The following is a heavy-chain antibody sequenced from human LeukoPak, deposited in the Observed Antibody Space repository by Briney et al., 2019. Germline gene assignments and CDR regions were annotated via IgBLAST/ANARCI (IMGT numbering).Heavy chain of an antibody. J-gene: IGHJ6*03. CDR2: INWNGGST. CDR1: GFTFDDYG. Sequence: GGSLRPSCAASGFTFDDYGMSWVRQAPGKGLEWVSGINWNGGSTGYADSVKGRFTISRDNAKNSLYLQMNSLRAEDTALYYCARDSSNYYYYMDVWGKGTTVTVSS. D-gene: IGHD4-11*01. CDR3: ARDSSNYYYYMDV. V-gene: IGHV3-20*04.